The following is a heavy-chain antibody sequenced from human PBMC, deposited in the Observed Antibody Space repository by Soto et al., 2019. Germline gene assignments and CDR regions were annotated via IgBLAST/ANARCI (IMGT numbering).Heavy chain of an antibody. J-gene: IGHJ4*02. Sequence: ASVKVSCKASGHTFTGYYMHWVRQAPGQGLEWMGWINPNSGGTNYAQKFQGRVTMTRDTSISTAYMELSRLRSDDTAVYYCARDSRYSSSVGPGYWGQGTLVTVSS. CDR1: GHTFTGYY. CDR3: ARDSRYSSSVGPGY. V-gene: IGHV1-2*02. CDR2: INPNSGGT. D-gene: IGHD6-6*01.